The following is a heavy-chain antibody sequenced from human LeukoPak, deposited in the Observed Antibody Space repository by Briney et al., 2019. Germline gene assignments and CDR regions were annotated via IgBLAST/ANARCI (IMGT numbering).Heavy chain of an antibody. V-gene: IGHV4-39*07. J-gene: IGHJ5*02. Sequence: SETLSLTCTVSGGSISSSSYYWGWIRQPPGKGLEWIGSIYYSGSTYYNPSLKSRVTISVDTSKNQFSLKLSSVTAADTAVYYCARDIEYSSRNNWFDPWGQGTLVTVSS. CDR1: GGSISSSSYY. CDR2: IYYSGST. CDR3: ARDIEYSSRNNWFDP. D-gene: IGHD6-13*01.